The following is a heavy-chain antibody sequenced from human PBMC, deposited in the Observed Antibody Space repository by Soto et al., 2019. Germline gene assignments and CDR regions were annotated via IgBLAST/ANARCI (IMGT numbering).Heavy chain of an antibody. Sequence: SVMASCKASGYTFTSYGISWVLQAPGQGHKWIGWIVVGSGNTNYAQKFQERVTITTDMSTSTASIELSSLRFEDTAVYYCAADTYYDILTGYQRYYCAMDVWGQGTTVTVFS. CDR3: AADTYYDILTGYQRYYCAMDV. D-gene: IGHD3-9*01. J-gene: IGHJ6*02. V-gene: IGHV1-58*02. CDR1: GYTFTSYG. CDR2: IVVGSGNT.